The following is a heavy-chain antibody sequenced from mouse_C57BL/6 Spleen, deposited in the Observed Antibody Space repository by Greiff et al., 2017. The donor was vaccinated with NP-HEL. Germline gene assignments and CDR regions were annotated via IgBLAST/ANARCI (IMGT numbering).Heavy chain of an antibody. Sequence: EVQLQQSGPELVKPGASVKISCKASGYTFTDYYMNWVKQSHGKSLEWIGDINPNNGGTSYNQKFKGKATLTVDKSSSTAYMELRSLTSEDSAVYYCARDEGYYGSRGGFAYWGQGTLVTVSA. CDR2: INPNNGGT. J-gene: IGHJ3*01. D-gene: IGHD1-1*01. V-gene: IGHV1-26*01. CDR1: GYTFTDYY. CDR3: ARDEGYYGSRGGFAY.